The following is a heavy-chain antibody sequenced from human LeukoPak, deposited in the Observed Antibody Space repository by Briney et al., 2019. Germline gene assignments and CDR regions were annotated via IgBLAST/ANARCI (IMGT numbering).Heavy chain of an antibody. D-gene: IGHD5-12*01. Sequence: KTSETLSLTCTVSGGSISSYYWSWIQQPPGKGLEWIGYIYYSGSTNYNPSLKSRVTISVDTSKNQFSLKLSSVTAADTAVYYCAREVATIETYYFDYWGQGTLVTVSS. CDR1: GGSISSYY. CDR3: AREVATIETYYFDY. J-gene: IGHJ4*02. V-gene: IGHV4-59*01. CDR2: IYYSGST.